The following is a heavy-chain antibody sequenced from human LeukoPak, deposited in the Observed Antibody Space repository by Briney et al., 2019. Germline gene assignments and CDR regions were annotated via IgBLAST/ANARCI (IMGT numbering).Heavy chain of an antibody. CDR3: ARVKDSSGYYVFDY. CDR1: GGSISSGGYY. Sequence: SETLSLTCTVSGGSISSGGYYWSWIRQHPGTGLEWIGYIYYSGSTYYNPSLKSRVTISVDTSKNQFSLKLSSVTAADTAVYYCARVKDSSGYYVFDYWGQGTLVTVSS. D-gene: IGHD3-22*01. V-gene: IGHV4-31*03. CDR2: IYYSGST. J-gene: IGHJ4*02.